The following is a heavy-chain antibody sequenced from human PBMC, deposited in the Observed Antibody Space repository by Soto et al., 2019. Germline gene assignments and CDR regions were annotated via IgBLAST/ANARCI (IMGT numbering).Heavy chain of an antibody. J-gene: IGHJ6*02. Sequence: LRLSCAASGFTFSSYAMSWVRQAPGKGLEWVSAISGSGGSTYYADSVKGRFTISRDNSKNTLYLQMNSLRAEDTAVYYCAKDGGGNLRYYFYGMDVWGQGTTVTVSS. CDR1: GFTFSSYA. CDR2: ISGSGGST. V-gene: IGHV3-23*01. CDR3: AKDGGGNLRYYFYGMDV. D-gene: IGHD3-16*01.